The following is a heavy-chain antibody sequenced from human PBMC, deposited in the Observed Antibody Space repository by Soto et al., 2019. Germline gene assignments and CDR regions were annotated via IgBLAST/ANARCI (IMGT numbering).Heavy chain of an antibody. CDR1: GFTFSSYT. J-gene: IGHJ4*02. CDR3: AKAPSRGYYYFDY. CDR2: ASSSGANT. Sequence: GGSLRLSCAASGFTFSSYTISWVRQAPGKGLEWVSTASSSGANTYYADSVKGRFTISRDDSKNTLYLQMNSLRAVDSAVYYCAKAPSRGYYYFDYWGQGTLVTVSS. V-gene: IGHV3-23*01. D-gene: IGHD1-1*01.